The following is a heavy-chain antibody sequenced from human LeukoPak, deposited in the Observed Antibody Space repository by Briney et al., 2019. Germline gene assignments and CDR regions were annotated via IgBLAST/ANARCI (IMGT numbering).Heavy chain of an antibody. Sequence: SETLSLTCAVYGGSFSGYHWSWIRQPPGKGLEWIGEINHSGSTNYNPSLKSRVTISVDTSKNQFSLKLSSVTAADTAVYYCARVYCSSTSCYLYTGYYYMDVWGKGTTVTVSS. CDR1: GGSFSGYH. J-gene: IGHJ6*03. D-gene: IGHD2-2*01. CDR3: ARVYCSSTSCYLYTGYYYMDV. V-gene: IGHV4-34*01. CDR2: INHSGST.